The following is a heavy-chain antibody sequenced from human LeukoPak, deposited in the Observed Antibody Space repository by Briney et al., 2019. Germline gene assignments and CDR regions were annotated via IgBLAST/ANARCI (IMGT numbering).Heavy chain of an antibody. Sequence: SETLSLTCAVYGGSFSGYYWSWIRQPPGKGLEWIGEINHSGSTNYNPSLKSRVTISVDTSKNQFSLKLSSVTAADTAVYYCARPVGWFDPWGQGTLVTVSS. J-gene: IGHJ5*02. CDR1: GGSFSGYY. CDR2: INHSGST. CDR3: ARPVGWFDP. V-gene: IGHV4-34*01.